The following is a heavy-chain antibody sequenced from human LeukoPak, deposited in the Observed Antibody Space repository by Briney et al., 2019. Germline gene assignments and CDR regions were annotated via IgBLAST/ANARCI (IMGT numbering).Heavy chain of an antibody. D-gene: IGHD3-22*01. Sequence: PGGSLRLSCAASGFTFSSYAMSWVRQAPGKGLEWVSAISGSGGSTYYADSVKGRFTISRDNSKNTLYLQMNGLRAEDTAVYYCAKVQTRYYDSFDYWGQGTLVTVSS. CDR1: GFTFSSYA. CDR3: AKVQTRYYDSFDY. V-gene: IGHV3-23*01. CDR2: ISGSGGST. J-gene: IGHJ4*02.